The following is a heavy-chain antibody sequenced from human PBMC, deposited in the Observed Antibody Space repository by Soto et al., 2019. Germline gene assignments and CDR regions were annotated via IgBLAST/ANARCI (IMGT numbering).Heavy chain of an antibody. CDR2: ISASGGST. CDR3: ARGAVMPDS. D-gene: IGHD3-16*01. Sequence: LRLSCAASGFTFDSFAMTWVRQAPGKGLEWVSAISASGGSTFYADSVKGRFTISRDSSKNTLYLQMNSLRAEDTAVYYCARGAVMPDSWGQGTLVTVSS. J-gene: IGHJ4*02. V-gene: IGHV3-23*01. CDR1: GFTFDSFA.